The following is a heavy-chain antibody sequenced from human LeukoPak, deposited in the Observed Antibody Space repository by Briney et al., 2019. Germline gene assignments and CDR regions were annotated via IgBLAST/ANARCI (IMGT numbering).Heavy chain of an antibody. CDR1: GFTVSSNY. CDR2: IYSGGST. J-gene: IGHJ4*02. Sequence: GGSLRLSRAASGFTVSSNYVSWVRQAPGKGLEWVSVIYSGGSTYYADSVKGRFTISRDNSKNTLYLQMNSLRAEDTAVYYCARMYSSGWYGFDYWGQGTLVTVSS. D-gene: IGHD6-19*01. V-gene: IGHV3-66*01. CDR3: ARMYSSGWYGFDY.